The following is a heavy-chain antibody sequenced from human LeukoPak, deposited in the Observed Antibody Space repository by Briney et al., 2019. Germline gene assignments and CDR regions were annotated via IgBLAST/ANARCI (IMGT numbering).Heavy chain of an antibody. CDR2: THHSGVT. CDR3: ARSYFLNWFDP. CDR1: GGSISSVNW. V-gene: IGHV4-4*02. D-gene: IGHD3-10*01. J-gene: IGHJ5*02. Sequence: SGTLSLTCAVSGGSISSVNWWSWVRQPPGKGLEWIGDTHHSGVTNYNASLKSRVTISVDASKNQFSLKLSSVTAADTAVYYCARSYFLNWFDPWGQGTLVTVSS.